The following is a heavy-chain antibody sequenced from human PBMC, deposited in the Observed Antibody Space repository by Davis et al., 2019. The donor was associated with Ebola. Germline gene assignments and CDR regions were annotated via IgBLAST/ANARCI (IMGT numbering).Heavy chain of an antibody. Sequence: PGGSLRPSCAASGLTFSSYSMNWVRQAPGKGLEWVSSISSTSSYIYYADSVKGRFTISRDNAKNSLYLQMNSLRAEDTAVYYCARDSYGDSGFDYFDYWGQGTLVTVSS. CDR1: GLTFSSYS. D-gene: IGHD4-17*01. CDR3: ARDSYGDSGFDYFDY. V-gene: IGHV3-21*01. J-gene: IGHJ4*02. CDR2: ISSTSSYI.